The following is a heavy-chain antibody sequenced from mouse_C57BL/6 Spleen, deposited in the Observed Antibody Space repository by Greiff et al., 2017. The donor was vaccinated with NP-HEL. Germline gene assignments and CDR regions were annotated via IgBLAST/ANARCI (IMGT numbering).Heavy chain of an antibody. D-gene: IGHD1-1*01. V-gene: IGHV14-2*01. Sequence: EVQLQQSGPELVKPGASVKMSCTASGFNIKDYYMHWVKQRTEQGLEWIGRIDPEDGETKYNPKFKGKATLTVDTSSNTAYMQLRSLTSEDSAVYYWAREYYCSSSYPDYWGQGTTLTVSS. J-gene: IGHJ2*01. CDR2: IDPEDGET. CDR3: AREYYCSSSYPDY. CDR1: GFNIKDYY.